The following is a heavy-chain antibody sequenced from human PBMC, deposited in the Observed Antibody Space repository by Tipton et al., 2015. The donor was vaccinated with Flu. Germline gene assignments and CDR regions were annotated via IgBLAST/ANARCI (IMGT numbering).Heavy chain of an antibody. CDR2: IFHGGST. J-gene: IGHJ5*01. V-gene: IGHV4-38-2*02. CDR1: GYSISSGYY. D-gene: IGHD3-22*01. Sequence: TLSLTCTVSGYSISSGYYWGWIRQPPGKGLEWIGSIFHGGSTYYNPSLKSRVTISVDTSKNQFSLKLSSVTAADTAVYYCARVGGDYRDSSGFIPWFDFWGQGTLVTVSS. CDR3: ARVGGDYRDSSGFIPWFDF.